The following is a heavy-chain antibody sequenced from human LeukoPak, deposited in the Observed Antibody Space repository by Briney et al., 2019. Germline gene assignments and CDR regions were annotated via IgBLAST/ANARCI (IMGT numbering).Heavy chain of an antibody. V-gene: IGHV1-18*01. CDR1: GLTDTTLP. Sequence: ASVETCYYPFGLTDTTLPTTSWAQSPGQGLEWMGWISAYYGNTYYVETLGGRVAMTRDTFTSTTYMEMRSLTADDTAVYYCARLGGGSHYYFDFWGQGTLVTVS. CDR3: ARLGGGSHYYFDF. CDR2: ISAYYGNT. D-gene: IGHD1-26*01. J-gene: IGHJ4*02.